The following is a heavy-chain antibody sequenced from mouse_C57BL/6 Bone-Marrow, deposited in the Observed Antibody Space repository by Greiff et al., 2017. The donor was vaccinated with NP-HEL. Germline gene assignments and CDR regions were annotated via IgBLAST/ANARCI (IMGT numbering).Heavy chain of an antibody. Sequence: EVKLMESGGGLVKPGGSLKLSCAASGFTFSSYAMSWVRQTPEKRLEWVATISDGGSYPYYPANVKGRFTISREKAKNNLYLQRSQLKSEDTAMDYCARDLDYSNYGGFAYWGQGTLVTVSA. CDR2: ISDGGSYP. J-gene: IGHJ3*01. CDR3: ARDLDYSNYGGFAY. CDR1: GFTFSSYA. V-gene: IGHV5-4*01. D-gene: IGHD2-5*01.